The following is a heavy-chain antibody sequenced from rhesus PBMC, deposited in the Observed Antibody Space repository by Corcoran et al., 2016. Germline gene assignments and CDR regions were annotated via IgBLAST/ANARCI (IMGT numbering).Heavy chain of an antibody. Sequence: QVQLQESGPGLVKPSETLSLTCTASGGPIRGSYWHLIRQIPGKGLEWIANIHGSGTTTNYKPSLKSRVTLSVDTSKNQFSLKLTSVTAADTAVYYCARQTSGWAVTDVWGPGVLVTVSS. D-gene: IGHD6-31*01. CDR2: IHGSGTTT. CDR1: GGPIRGSY. J-gene: IGHJ5-1*01. V-gene: IGHV4S11*01. CDR3: ARQTSGWAVTDV.